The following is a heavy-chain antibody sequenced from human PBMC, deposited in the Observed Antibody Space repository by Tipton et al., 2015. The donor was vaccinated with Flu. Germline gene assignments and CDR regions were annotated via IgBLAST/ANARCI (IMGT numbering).Heavy chain of an antibody. V-gene: IGHV4-39*01. CDR1: GGSISSTNYF. D-gene: IGHD3-10*02. J-gene: IGHJ4*02. CDR2: IYPRGTT. CDR3: ARLSYYDVDLKNFYFDY. Sequence: TLSLTCTVSGGSISSTNYFCAWIRQPPGKRLELIGSIYPRGTTYYNPSLKSRVTISVDTSKSQFSLKLRSVTAADTAVYYCARLSYYDVDLKNFYFDYWGQGALVTVSS.